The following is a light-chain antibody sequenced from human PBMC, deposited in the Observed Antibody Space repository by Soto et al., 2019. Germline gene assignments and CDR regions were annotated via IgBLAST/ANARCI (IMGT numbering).Light chain of an antibody. CDR1: SCNIGNNY. Sequence: QSVLTQPPSVSAAPGQKVTISCSGSSCNIGNNYVSWYQQLPGTAPKLLIYDNNKRPSGIPDRFSGSKSGTSATLGITGLQTGDEADYYCGTWDSSLSDVVFGGGTKLTVL. CDR3: GTWDSSLSDVV. J-gene: IGLJ2*01. V-gene: IGLV1-51*01. CDR2: DNN.